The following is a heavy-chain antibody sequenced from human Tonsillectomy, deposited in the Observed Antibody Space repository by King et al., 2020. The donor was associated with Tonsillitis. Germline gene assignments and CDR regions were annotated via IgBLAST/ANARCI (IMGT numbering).Heavy chain of an antibody. CDR1: GDSISSYY. J-gene: IGHJ3*02. CDR2: IYSSGST. CDR3: SRDYCRWFDALDI. D-gene: IGHD3-9*01. Sequence: QLQESDQGLVKPSEKLSLTYTVSGDSISSYYWSWIRQPPGKGLEWIGYIYSSGSTNYNPSLKSRVTISVDTSKNQFSLKLSSVTSADTSVYYWSRDYCRWFDALDIWGQCTIVTVSS. V-gene: IGHV4-59*01.